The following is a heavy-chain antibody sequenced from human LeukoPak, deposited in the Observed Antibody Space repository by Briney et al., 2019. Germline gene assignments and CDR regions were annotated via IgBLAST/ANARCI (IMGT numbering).Heavy chain of an antibody. J-gene: IGHJ4*02. D-gene: IGHD3-10*01. Sequence: WRSLRLSWAASGFTFSGSAMHWVRQASGKGLEWVGRIRSKANSYATAYAASVKGRFTISRDDSKNTAYLQMNSLKTEDTAVYYRTRPRSGTPFDYWGQGTLVTVSS. CDR2: IRSKANSYAT. V-gene: IGHV3-73*01. CDR3: TRPRSGTPFDY. CDR1: GFTFSGSA.